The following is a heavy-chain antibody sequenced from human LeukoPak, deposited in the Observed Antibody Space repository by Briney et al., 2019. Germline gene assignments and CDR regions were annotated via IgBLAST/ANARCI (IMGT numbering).Heavy chain of an antibody. CDR1: GFTFGDYA. CDR2: IGGKAYGGTT. J-gene: IGHJ6*02. D-gene: IGHD2-2*01. V-gene: IGHV3-49*04. CDR3: TRALPTEYCSSTNCYVVEYGMDA. Sequence: GGSLRLSCTASGFTFGDYAISWVRQAPGKGLEWVGFIGGKAYGGTTAYAASVKGRFTVSRDDSKSIAYLQMNSLKTEDTDVYYCTRALPTEYCSSTNCYVVEYGMDAWGQGTTVTVSS.